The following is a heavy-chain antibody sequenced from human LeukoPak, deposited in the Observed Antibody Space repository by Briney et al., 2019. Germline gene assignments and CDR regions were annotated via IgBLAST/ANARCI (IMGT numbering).Heavy chain of an antibody. D-gene: IGHD3-10*01. CDR2: IIPIFGTA. Sequence: ASVKVSCKASGYTFTGYYMHWVRQAPGQGLEWMGGIIPIFGTANYAQKLQGRVTITADESTSTAYMELSSLRSEDTAVYYCAREWVYYGSGSYYNNWFGPWGQGTLVTVSS. CDR1: GYTFTGYY. J-gene: IGHJ5*02. V-gene: IGHV1-69*13. CDR3: AREWVYYGSGSYYNNWFGP.